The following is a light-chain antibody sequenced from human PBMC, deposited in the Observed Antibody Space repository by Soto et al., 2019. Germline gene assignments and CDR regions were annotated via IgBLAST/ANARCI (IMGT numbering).Light chain of an antibody. V-gene: IGKV3-15*01. CDR2: GAS. CDR3: QQYGST. J-gene: IGKJ1*01. CDR1: QSVSSN. Sequence: EIVMTPSPATLSVSPVERATLSCRASQSVSSNLAWYQQKPGQAPRLLIYGASTRATGIPARFSGSGSGTEFTLTISSLQSEDFAVYYCQQYGSTFGQGTKVDIK.